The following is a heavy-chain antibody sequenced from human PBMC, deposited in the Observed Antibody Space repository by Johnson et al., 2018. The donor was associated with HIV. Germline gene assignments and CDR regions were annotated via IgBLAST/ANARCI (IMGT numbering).Heavy chain of an antibody. CDR2: VWYDGSNK. CDR1: GFTFSSYG. CDR3: AKAWELLGRRAALDI. D-gene: IGHD1-26*01. Sequence: QMMLVESGGGVVQPGRSLRLSCAASGFTFSSYGMHWVRQAPGKGLEWVAVVWYDGSNKYYAGYVKGRFTISRDNSKNTLYLQMESLRVEDTAIYYCAKAWELLGRRAALDIWGQGTMVTVSS. V-gene: IGHV3-33*06. J-gene: IGHJ3*02.